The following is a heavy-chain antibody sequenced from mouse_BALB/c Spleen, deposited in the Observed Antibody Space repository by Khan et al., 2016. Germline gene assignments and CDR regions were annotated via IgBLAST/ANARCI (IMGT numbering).Heavy chain of an antibody. CDR3: ARRYNGYGGIAY. V-gene: IGHV7-3*02. J-gene: IGHJ3*01. CDR2: IRNKANGYTT. D-gene: IGHD1-2*01. CDR1: GFTFTDYY. Sequence: EVELVESGGGLVQPGGSLRLSCATSGFTFTDYYMSWVRQPPGKALEWLGFIRNKANGYTTEHSASVKGRFTISRDNSQSILYLQINTLRDEDSADYYCARRYNGYGGIAYWGQGTLVTVSA.